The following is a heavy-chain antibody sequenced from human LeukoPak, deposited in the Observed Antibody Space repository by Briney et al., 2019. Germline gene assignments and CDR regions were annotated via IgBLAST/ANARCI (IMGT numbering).Heavy chain of an antibody. D-gene: IGHD4-17*01. CDR2: IDWDDDK. Sequence: SGPALVKPTQTLTLTCTFSGFSLSTSGMCVSWIRQPPGKALEWLALIDWDDDKYYSTSLKTRLTISKDTSKNQVVLTMTNMDPVDTATYYCARIRYPSLDYRDYGAFDIWGQGTMVTVSS. CDR1: GFSLSTSGMC. J-gene: IGHJ3*02. CDR3: ARIRYPSLDYRDYGAFDI. V-gene: IGHV2-70*01.